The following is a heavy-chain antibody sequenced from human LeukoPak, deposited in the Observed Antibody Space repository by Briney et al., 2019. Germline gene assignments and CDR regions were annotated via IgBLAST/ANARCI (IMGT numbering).Heavy chain of an antibody. CDR3: ARAMIVDTYWFDP. J-gene: IGHJ5*02. CDR2: IIPIFGTA. Sequence: GASVKVSCKASGCTFSSYAISWVRQAPGQGLECMGGIIPIFGTANYAQKFQGRVTITADESTSTAYMELSSLRSEDTAVYYCARAMIVDTYWFDPWGQGTLVTVSS. D-gene: IGHD3-22*01. CDR1: GCTFSSYA. V-gene: IGHV1-69*13.